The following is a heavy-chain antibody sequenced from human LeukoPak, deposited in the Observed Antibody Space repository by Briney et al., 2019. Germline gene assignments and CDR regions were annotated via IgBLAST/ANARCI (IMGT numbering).Heavy chain of an antibody. Sequence: GGSLRLSCAASGFIFYTYGMHWVRQAPGKGLEWVAVIWFDGSNKYYADSVKGRFTISRDNSKNTLYLQMNSLRAEDTAVYYCARDLGYTYGSDYWGQGTLVTVSS. CDR1: GFIFYTYG. J-gene: IGHJ4*02. V-gene: IGHV3-33*01. CDR3: ARDLGYTYGSDY. D-gene: IGHD5-18*01. CDR2: IWFDGSNK.